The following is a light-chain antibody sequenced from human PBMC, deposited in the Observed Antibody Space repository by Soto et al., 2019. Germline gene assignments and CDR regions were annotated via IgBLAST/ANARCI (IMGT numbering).Light chain of an antibody. CDR1: SSDVGGYNY. CDR3: SSYAASNNFYFV. V-gene: IGLV2-8*01. Sequence: QSVLTQPPSASGSPGQSLTISYTGTSSDVGGYNYVSWYQQYPGRAPKLMIYEVTKRPSGVPDRFSGSKSGNTASLTVSGLQAEDEADYYCSSYAASNNFYFVFGGGTKVTVL. J-gene: IGLJ3*02. CDR2: EVT.